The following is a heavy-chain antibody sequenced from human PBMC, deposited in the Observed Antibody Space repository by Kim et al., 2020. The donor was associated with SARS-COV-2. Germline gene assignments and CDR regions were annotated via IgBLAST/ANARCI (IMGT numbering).Heavy chain of an antibody. D-gene: IGHD3-22*01. Sequence: QKVQGRVTMTTDTSTSTAYMELRSLRSDDTAVYYCARVDSSGYYAYYFDYWGQGTLVTVSS. J-gene: IGHJ4*02. V-gene: IGHV1-18*01. CDR3: ARVDSSGYYAYYFDY.